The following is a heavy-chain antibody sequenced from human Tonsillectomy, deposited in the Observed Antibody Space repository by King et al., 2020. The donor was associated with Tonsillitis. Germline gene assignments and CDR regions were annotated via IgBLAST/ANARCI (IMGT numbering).Heavy chain of an antibody. CDR2: INPNSGGT. CDR1: GYIFTGYY. D-gene: IGHD6-19*01. J-gene: IGHJ4*02. V-gene: IGHV1-2*02. CDR3: ARLVREQWLEPFDY. Sequence: QLVQSGAEVKKSGASVKVSCKASGYIFTGYYMHWVRQAPGQGLEWMGWINPNSGGTNYAQKFQGRVTMTRDTSISTVYMELSRLRSDDTAVYYCARLVREQWLEPFDYWGQGTLVTVSS.